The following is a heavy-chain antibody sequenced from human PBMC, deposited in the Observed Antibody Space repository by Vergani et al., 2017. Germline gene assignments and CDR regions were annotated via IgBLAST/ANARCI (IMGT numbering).Heavy chain of an antibody. CDR2: IYYSGST. CDR3: ARAFRGYCSSTSCFSPSN. CDR1: GGYISSGGYY. V-gene: IGHV4-31*03. Sequence: QVQLQESGPGLVKPSQTLSLTCTVSGGYISSGGYYWSWIRQHPGKGLEWIGYIYYSGSTYYNPSLKSRVTISVDTSKNQFSLKLSSVTAADTAVYYCARAFRGYCSSTSCFSPSNWGQGTLVTVSS. D-gene: IGHD2-2*03. J-gene: IGHJ4*02.